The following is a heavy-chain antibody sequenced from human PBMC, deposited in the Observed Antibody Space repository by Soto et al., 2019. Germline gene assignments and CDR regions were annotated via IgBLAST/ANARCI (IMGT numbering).Heavy chain of an antibody. CDR3: AKDRCCSSSWPRGHYYYYYGMDV. V-gene: IGHV3-30*18. J-gene: IGHJ6*02. D-gene: IGHD6-13*01. CDR1: GFTFSSYG. CDR2: ISYDGSNK. Sequence: PGGSLRLSCAASGFTFSSYGMHWVRQAPGKGLEWVAVISYDGSNKYYADSVKGRFTISRDNSKNTLYLQMNSLRAEDTAVYYCAKDRCCSSSWPRGHYYYYYGMDVWVQGTTVTV.